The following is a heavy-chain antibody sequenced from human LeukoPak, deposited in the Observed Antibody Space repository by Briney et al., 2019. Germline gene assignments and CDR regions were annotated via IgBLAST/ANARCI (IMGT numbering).Heavy chain of an antibody. D-gene: IGHD1-26*01. CDR2: IIHSGST. CDR1: GGFFSGYY. CDR3: ARKWDAFDI. Sequence: SETLSLTCVVYGGFFSGYYWSWIRQPPGKGLEWIGEIIHSGSTNYNPSLKSRVTISVDTSKNQFSLKLSSVTAADTAVYYCARKWDAFDIWGQGTMVTVSS. J-gene: IGHJ3*02. V-gene: IGHV4-34*12.